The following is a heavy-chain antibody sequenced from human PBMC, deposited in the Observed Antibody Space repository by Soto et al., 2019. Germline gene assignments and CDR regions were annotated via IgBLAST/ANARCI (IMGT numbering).Heavy chain of an antibody. CDR3: AREGYCSGGSCYVAFDI. CDR1: GFTFSSYG. J-gene: IGHJ3*02. D-gene: IGHD2-15*01. V-gene: IGHV3-33*01. Sequence: VQLVESGGGVVQPGRSLRLSCAASGFTFSSYGMHWVRQAPGKGLEWVAVIWYDGSNKYYADSVKGRFTISRDNSKNTLYLQMNSRRAEDTAVYYCAREGYCSGGSCYVAFDIWGQGTMVTVSS. CDR2: IWYDGSNK.